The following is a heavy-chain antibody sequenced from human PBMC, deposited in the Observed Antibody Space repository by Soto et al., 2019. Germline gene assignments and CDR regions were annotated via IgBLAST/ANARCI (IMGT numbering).Heavy chain of an antibody. CDR2: ISYDGSNK. D-gene: IGHD3-16*01. J-gene: IGHJ4*02. Sequence: QVQLVESGGGVVQPGRSLRLSCTASGFTFSNYGMHWVRQAPGKGLKWVAGISYDGSNKYYADSVKGRFTISRDNSKNTLYLQMNSLRAEDTAVYYCARGRDYLGVDFDYWGQGTLVTVSS. CDR3: ARGRDYLGVDFDY. V-gene: IGHV3-30-3*01. CDR1: GFTFSNYG.